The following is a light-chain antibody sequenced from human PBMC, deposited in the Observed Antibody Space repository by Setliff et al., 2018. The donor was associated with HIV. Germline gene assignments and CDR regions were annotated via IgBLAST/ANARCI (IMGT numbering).Light chain of an antibody. V-gene: IGLV2-23*02. J-gene: IGLJ1*01. CDR1: SSDVGSYNF. CDR3: CSYAGTNTDV. Sequence: QSVLPQPASVSGSPGQSITISCTGSSSDVGSYNFVSWYQQHPGKAPKLMIYQVNKRPSGVSNRFSGSKSGNTASLTISGLQAEDETDYYCCSYAGTNTDVFGTGAKVTV. CDR2: QVN.